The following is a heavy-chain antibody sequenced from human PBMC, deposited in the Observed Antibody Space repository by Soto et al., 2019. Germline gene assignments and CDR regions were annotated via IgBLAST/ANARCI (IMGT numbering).Heavy chain of an antibody. CDR3: ARDVHDGLDI. CDR2: IRSSGTII. CDR1: GFTFSDYY. V-gene: IGHV3-11*01. Sequence: GGSLRLSCAASGFTFSDYYMSWIRQAPGKGLEWVSYIRSSGTIIYYADSVKGRFTISRDNAKNSLYLQMNSLRAEDTAVYYCARDVHDGLDIWGQGTMVTFSS. J-gene: IGHJ3*02.